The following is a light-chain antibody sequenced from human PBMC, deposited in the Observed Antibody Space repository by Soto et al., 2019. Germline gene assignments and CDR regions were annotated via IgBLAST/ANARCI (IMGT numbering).Light chain of an antibody. J-gene: IGKJ5*01. CDR2: EAS. CDR3: QQSYSTPIT. CDR1: QSISTW. V-gene: IGKV1-5*03. Sequence: DIQMTQSPSTLSASVGDRVTITCLASQSISTWLAWYQQKSGKAPKLLIYEASSLGSGVPSRFSGSGSGTDFTLTISSLQPEDFATYYCQQSYSTPITFGQGTRLEIK.